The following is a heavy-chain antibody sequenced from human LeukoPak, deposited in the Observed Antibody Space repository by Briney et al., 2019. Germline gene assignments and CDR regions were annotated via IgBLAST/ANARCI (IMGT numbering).Heavy chain of an antibody. J-gene: IGHJ6*03. CDR1: GFTFSTYS. CDR3: ARRSEFGVLYYMDV. Sequence: GGSLRLSCAASGFTFSTYSMNWVRHAPRKGMEWVSYISGSSGTIYYADSVKGRFTISRDNAKNSLYLQMNSLRAEDTAVYYCARRSEFGVLYYMDVWGKGTTVTVS. D-gene: IGHD3-16*01. CDR2: ISGSSGTI. V-gene: IGHV3-48*01.